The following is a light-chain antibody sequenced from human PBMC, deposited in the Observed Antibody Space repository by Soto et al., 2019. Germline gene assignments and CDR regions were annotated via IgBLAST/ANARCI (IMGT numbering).Light chain of an antibody. CDR1: SSDVGGYNY. CDR2: EVS. V-gene: IGLV2-8*01. CDR3: SSYAGSNNVV. J-gene: IGLJ2*01. Sequence: QSALTQPPSASGSPGQSVTISCTGTSSDVGGYNYVSWYQQHPGTAPKLMIYEVSKRPSGVPDRFSGSKSGNTASLTVSGLQAEDDADYYCSSYAGSNNVVFGGGTKLTVL.